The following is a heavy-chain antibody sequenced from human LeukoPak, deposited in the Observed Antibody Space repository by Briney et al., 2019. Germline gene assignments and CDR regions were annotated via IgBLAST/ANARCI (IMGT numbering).Heavy chain of an antibody. CDR1: GGSISSYY. Sequence: SETLSLTCTVSGGSISSYYWSWIRQPPGKGLEWIGYIHYSGSTNYNPSLESRVTISVDTSKNQFSLKLSSVTAADTAVYYCARGAWLQLTGSWGQGTLVTVSS. D-gene: IGHD5-24*01. CDR3: ARGAWLQLTGS. V-gene: IGHV4-59*01. J-gene: IGHJ4*02. CDR2: IHYSGST.